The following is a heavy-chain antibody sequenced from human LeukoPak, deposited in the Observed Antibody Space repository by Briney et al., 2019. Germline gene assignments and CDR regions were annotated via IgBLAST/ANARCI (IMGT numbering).Heavy chain of an antibody. V-gene: IGHV1-18*01. CDR2: FSINNGNT. CDR3: ARITYDFWSGYYMPDDP. Sequence: ASVKVSCKASGYTFTNYGISWVRQAPGQGLEWMGWFSINNGNTDYAQKLRGRVTMTTDTSTSTAYMELRSLRSDDTAVYYCARITYDFWSGYYMPDDPWGQGTLVTVSS. D-gene: IGHD3-3*01. J-gene: IGHJ5*02. CDR1: GYTFTNYG.